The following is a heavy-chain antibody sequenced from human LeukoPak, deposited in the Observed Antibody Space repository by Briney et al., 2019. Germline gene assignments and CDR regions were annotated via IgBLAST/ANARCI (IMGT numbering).Heavy chain of an antibody. CDR2: ISGSGGTT. J-gene: IGHJ4*02. CDR3: GKDWVIAATGRFTGLFDY. V-gene: IGHV3-23*01. D-gene: IGHD6-13*01. Sequence: PGGSLRLSCAASGFTFSSYAMSWVRHAPGEGLEWVSAISGSGGTTYYADSVKGRFTISRDNSKNTLYLQMNSLRAEDTAVYYCGKDWVIAATGRFTGLFDYWGQGTLVTVSS. CDR1: GFTFSSYA.